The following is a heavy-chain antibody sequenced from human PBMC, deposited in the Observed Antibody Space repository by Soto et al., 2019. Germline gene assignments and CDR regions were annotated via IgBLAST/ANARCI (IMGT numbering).Heavy chain of an antibody. CDR1: GGTFN. J-gene: IGHJ3*02. Sequence: QVQLVQSGAEVKKPGSSVKVSCKVSGGTFNIRWVRQAPGQGLEWMGGIIPVIDTANYARKFQGRVVISADRATNIVYMEMMSLTLEDTAVCYWARGSGADAFDMWGQGTMVTVSS. V-gene: IGHV1-69*06. CDR2: IIPVIDTA. D-gene: IGHD7-27*01. CDR3: ARGSGADAFDM.